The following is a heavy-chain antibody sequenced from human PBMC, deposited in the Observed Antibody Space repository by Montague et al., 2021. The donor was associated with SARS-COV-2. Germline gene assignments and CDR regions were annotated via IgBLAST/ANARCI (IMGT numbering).Heavy chain of an antibody. CDR2: INHSGSI. CDR1: GGSLSGYY. J-gene: IGHJ3*02. V-gene: IGHV4-34*01. Sequence: SETLSLTCAVYGGSLSGYYWSWIRQPPGKGLEWIGEINHSGSINXXPSLKSRVTISVDTSKNQFSLKLSSVTAADTAVYYCARVPDYYDSSGYYFDAFDIWGQGKMVTVSS. CDR3: ARVPDYYDSSGYYFDAFDI. D-gene: IGHD3-22*01.